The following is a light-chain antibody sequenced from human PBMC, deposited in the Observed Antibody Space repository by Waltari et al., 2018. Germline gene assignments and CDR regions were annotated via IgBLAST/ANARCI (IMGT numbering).Light chain of an antibody. Sequence: LLTPSLASLSVSPGATVILSCRASQSVRTNLVWYQQKAGQAPRTLIYGASTRASGVPSRFSGSGSETDFTLIISSLQSEDAAVYFCQQYYVWPPITFGGGTKLEI. CDR1: QSVRTN. CDR2: GAS. J-gene: IGKJ4*01. V-gene: IGKV3-15*01. CDR3: QQYYVWPPIT.